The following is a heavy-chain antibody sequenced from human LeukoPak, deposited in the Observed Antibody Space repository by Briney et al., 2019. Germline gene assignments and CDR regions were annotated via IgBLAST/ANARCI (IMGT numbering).Heavy chain of an antibody. J-gene: IGHJ4*02. D-gene: IGHD2-21*01. CDR2: ISYDGSNK. V-gene: IGHV3-30*04. CDR3: ARDRLGDSTYYFDY. Sequence: GGSLRLSCAASGFTFSSYAMHWVRQAPGKGLEWVAVISYDGSNKYYADSVKGRFTISRDNSKNTLYLQMNSLRAEDTAVYYCARDRLGDSTYYFDYWGQGTLVTVSS. CDR1: GFTFSSYA.